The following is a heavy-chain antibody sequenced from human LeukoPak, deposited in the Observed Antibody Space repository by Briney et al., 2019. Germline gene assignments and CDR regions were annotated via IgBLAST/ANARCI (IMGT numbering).Heavy chain of an antibody. CDR3: AKILGRGFGEFYFDY. J-gene: IGHJ4*02. CDR2: ISWNSGSI. CDR1: GFTSDDYA. Sequence: PGGSLRLSCAASGFTSDDYAMHWVRQAPGKGLEWVSGISWNSGSIGYADSVKGRFTISRDNAKNSLYLQMNSLRAEDTALYYCAKILGRGFGEFYFDYWGQGTLVTVSS. D-gene: IGHD3-10*01. V-gene: IGHV3-9*02.